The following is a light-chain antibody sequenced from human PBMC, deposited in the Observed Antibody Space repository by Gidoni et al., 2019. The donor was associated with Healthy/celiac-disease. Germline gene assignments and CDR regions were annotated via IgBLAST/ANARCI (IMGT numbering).Light chain of an antibody. CDR2: GAS. CDR3: QQYNSWPPWT. V-gene: IGKV3-15*01. CDR1: QSVSSN. Sequence: ERATLSCRASQSVSSNLAWFQQKPGQAPRLLIYGASTRATGIPARFSGSGSGTEFTRTISSLQSEDFAVYYCQQYNSWPPWTFXXXTKVEIK. J-gene: IGKJ1*01.